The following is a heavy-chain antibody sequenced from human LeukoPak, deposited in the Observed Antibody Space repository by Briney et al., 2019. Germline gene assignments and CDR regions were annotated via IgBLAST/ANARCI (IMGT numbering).Heavy chain of an antibody. CDR3: AKQLQWLIHFDS. CDR2: ISDSGGST. V-gene: IGHV3-23*01. J-gene: IGHJ4*02. CDR1: GFTFDDYA. Sequence: GSLRLSCAASGFTFDDYAMHWVRQAPGKGLEWVSTISDSGGSTYYADSVKGRFTISRDNSKNTLYLQMNSLRAEDTAVYYCAKQLQWLIHFDSWGQGTLVTVSS. D-gene: IGHD6-19*01.